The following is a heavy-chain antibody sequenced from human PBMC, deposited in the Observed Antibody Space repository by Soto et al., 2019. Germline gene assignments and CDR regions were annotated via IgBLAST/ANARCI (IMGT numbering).Heavy chain of an antibody. Sequence: GASVKVSCKASGYTFTSYCISWVRQAPGQGLEWMGWISAYNGNTNYAQKLQGRVTMTTDTSTSTAYMELRSLRSDDTAVYYCAREEYSSGWYPFDFWGQGTLVTVSS. CDR2: ISAYNGNT. CDR1: GYTFTSYC. D-gene: IGHD6-19*01. V-gene: IGHV1-18*01. J-gene: IGHJ4*02. CDR3: AREEYSSGWYPFDF.